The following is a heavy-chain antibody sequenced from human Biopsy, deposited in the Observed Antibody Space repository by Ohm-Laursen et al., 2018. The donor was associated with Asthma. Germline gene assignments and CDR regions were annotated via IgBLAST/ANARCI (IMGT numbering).Heavy chain of an antibody. CDR2: IYYSGRT. D-gene: IGHD6-6*01. J-gene: IGHJ2*01. V-gene: IGHV4-39*02. CDR3: ARAVSSSSYWYFDL. Sequence: SDTLSLTCIVSGDAMSTSGSYWGWIRQSPGKELEWIGSIYYSGRTYYNPSLESRVTISADTSKNHFSLKGTSVTAADTAVYYCARAVSSSSYWYFDLWGRGDLVTVSS. CDR1: GDAMSTSGSY.